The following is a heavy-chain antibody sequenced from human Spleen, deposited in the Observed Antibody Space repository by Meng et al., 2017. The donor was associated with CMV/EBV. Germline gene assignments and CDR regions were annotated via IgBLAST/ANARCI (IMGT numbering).Heavy chain of an antibody. CDR1: GGSISSYY. CDR3: ARDQAYGGPLYYYYYGMDV. Sequence: SETLSLTCTVSGGSISSYYWSWIRQPPGKGLEWIGYIYSSGSTNYNPSLKSRVTISVDTSKNQFSLKLSSVTAADTAVYYCARDQAYGGPLYYYYYGMDVWGQGTTVTVSS. CDR2: IYSSGST. J-gene: IGHJ6*02. D-gene: IGHD4-23*01. V-gene: IGHV4-59*01.